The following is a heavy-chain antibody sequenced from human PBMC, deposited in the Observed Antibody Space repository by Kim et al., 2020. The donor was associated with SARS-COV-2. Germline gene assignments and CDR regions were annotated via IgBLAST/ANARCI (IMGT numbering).Heavy chain of an antibody. D-gene: IGHD3-22*01. V-gene: IGHV4-34*01. J-gene: IGHJ1*01. Sequence: SETLSLTCAVYGGSFSGYYWSWIRQPPGKGLEWIGEINHSGSTNYNPSLKSRVTISVDTSKNQFSLKLSSVTAADTAVYYCARGRKRYSSGPRAEYFQHWGQGTLVTVSS. CDR3: ARGRKRYSSGPRAEYFQH. CDR1: GGSFSGYY. CDR2: INHSGST.